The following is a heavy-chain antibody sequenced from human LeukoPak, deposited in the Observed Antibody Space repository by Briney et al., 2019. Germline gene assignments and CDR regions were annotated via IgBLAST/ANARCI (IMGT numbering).Heavy chain of an antibody. Sequence: ASVKVSCKTSGYTFTGYYMHWVRQAPGQGLEWMGWVNPNSGGTKHAQKFQGRVTMTRDTSISTVYMELSSLRSDDTAVYYCARWDYYDTSAYSGDFDYWGQGTLVTVSS. CDR2: VNPNSGGT. J-gene: IGHJ4*02. CDR3: ARWDYYDTSAYSGDFDY. D-gene: IGHD3-22*01. V-gene: IGHV1-2*02. CDR1: GYTFTGYY.